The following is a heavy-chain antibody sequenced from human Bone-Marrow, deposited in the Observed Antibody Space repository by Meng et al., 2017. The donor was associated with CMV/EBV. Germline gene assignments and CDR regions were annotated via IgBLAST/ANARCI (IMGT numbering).Heavy chain of an antibody. D-gene: IGHD1-26*01. V-gene: IGHV3-23*01. CDR3: AKIRSGSYCEFDY. Sequence: AASGFTFSSYAMSWVRQAPGKGLEWVSAISGSGDSTHYADSVKGRFSISRDNSKNTLYLQMDSLRAEDTAVYYCAKIRSGSYCEFDYWGQGTLVTVSS. J-gene: IGHJ4*02. CDR1: GFTFSSYA. CDR2: ISGSGDST.